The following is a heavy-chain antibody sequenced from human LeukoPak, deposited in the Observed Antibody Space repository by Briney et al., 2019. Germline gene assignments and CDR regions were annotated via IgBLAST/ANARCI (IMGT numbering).Heavy chain of an antibody. V-gene: IGHV4-39*01. CDR2: IYYSGST. D-gene: IGHD5-12*01. J-gene: IGHJ4*02. Sequence: PSETLSLTCTVSGGSISSSSYYWGWIRQPPGKGLEWIGCIYYSGSTYYNPSLKSRVTISVDTSKNQFSLKLSSVTAADTAVYYCARSLLGYGGYPQGGFDYWGQGTLVTVSS. CDR3: ARSLLGYGGYPQGGFDY. CDR1: GGSISSSSYY.